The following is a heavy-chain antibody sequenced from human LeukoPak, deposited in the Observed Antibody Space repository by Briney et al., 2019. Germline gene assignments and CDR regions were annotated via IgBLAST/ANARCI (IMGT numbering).Heavy chain of an antibody. CDR1: GFTFSSYW. CDR2: INSDGSST. Sequence: GGSLRLSCAASGFTFSSYWTHWVRQAPGKGLVWVSRINSDGSSTSYADSVKGRFTISRDNAKNTLYLQMNSLRAEDTVVHYCAREGGYGDFDYWGQGTLVTVSS. CDR3: AREGGYGDFDY. D-gene: IGHD4-17*01. J-gene: IGHJ4*02. V-gene: IGHV3-74*01.